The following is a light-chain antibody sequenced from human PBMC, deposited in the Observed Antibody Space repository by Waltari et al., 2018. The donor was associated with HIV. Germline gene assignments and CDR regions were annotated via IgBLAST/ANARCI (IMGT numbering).Light chain of an antibody. CDR2: NNY. CDR1: SSNIGNAH. J-gene: IGLJ1*01. V-gene: IGLV1-47*02. Sequence: QSVLTQPPSASGTPGQPVTISSSGGSSNIGNAHVYWYKQLPGMTPKLLIYNNYVRPSGVPDRFAGSKSGTSASLAISGLRSEDEADYYCVGWDSSLSAYVFGAGTKVTVL. CDR3: VGWDSSLSAYV.